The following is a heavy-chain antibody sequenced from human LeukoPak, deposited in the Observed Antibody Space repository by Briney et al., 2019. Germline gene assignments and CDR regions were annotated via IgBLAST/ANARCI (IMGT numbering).Heavy chain of an antibody. CDR2: LYSAGGT. V-gene: IGHV3-53*01. CDR1: GLTINANY. CDR3: ARDRVLAQFDY. Sequence: PGGSLRLSCAVSGLTINANYMSWVRQAPGEGVEWVSVLYSAGGTYYGDFVKGRFIISRDNSRNTLYLQMNSLTVEDTAVYFCARDRVLAQFDYWGQGTLVTVSS. D-gene: IGHD2-8*02. J-gene: IGHJ4*02.